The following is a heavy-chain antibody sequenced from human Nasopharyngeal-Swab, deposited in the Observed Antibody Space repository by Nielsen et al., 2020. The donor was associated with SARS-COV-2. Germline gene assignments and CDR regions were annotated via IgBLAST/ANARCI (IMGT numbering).Heavy chain of an antibody. V-gene: IGHV4-31*02. CDR3: ARAGGVPAAMGWFDP. D-gene: IGHD2-2*01. J-gene: IGHJ5*02. Sequence: WIPQPPGKGLEWIGYIYYSGSTYYNPSLKSRVTISVDTSKNQFSLKLSSVTAADTAVYYCARAGGVPAAMGWFDPWGQGTLVTVSS. CDR2: IYYSGST.